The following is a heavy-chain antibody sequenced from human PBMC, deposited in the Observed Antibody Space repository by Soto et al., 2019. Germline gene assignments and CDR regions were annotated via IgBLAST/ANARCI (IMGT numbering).Heavy chain of an antibody. CDR1: GYNFTSYY. D-gene: IGHD5-18*01. CDR2: FNPTGDTA. CDR3: ARGGRIVDTGIGYYYYHAMDV. J-gene: IGHJ6*02. Sequence: ASVKVSCKASGYNFTSYYIHWVRQAPGQGLEWMGIFNPTGDTASYAQKLQGRVTVTRDTSTGTAYMELGSLRSEDTAVYYCARGGRIVDTGIGYYYYHAMDVWGQGTTVTVSS. V-gene: IGHV1-46*01.